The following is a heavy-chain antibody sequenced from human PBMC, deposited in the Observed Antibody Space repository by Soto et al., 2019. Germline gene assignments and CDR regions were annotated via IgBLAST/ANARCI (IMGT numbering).Heavy chain of an antibody. CDR2: ISSSSSYI. V-gene: IGHV3-21*01. Sequence: GGSLRLSCAASGFTFSSYSMNWVRQAPGKGLEWVSSISSSSSYIYYADSVKGRFTISGDNAKNSLYLQMNSLRAEDTAVYYCARELGSSGWYVAFDIWGQGTMVTVSS. D-gene: IGHD6-19*01. CDR3: ARELGSSGWYVAFDI. CDR1: GFTFSSYS. J-gene: IGHJ3*02.